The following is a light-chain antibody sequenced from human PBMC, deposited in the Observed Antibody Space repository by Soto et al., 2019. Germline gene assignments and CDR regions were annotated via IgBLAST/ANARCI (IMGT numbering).Light chain of an antibody. Sequence: EVVLTQSPATLSVSPGERAILSCWASQSVGSLLAWYQQKPGQTPSLLIYRASTRAPDIPARFSGSGSGTEFTLTISSLQSEDFAIYYCQQYNDWPITCGQGTRLE. CDR2: RAS. CDR1: QSVGSL. CDR3: QQYNDWPIT. V-gene: IGKV3-15*01. J-gene: IGKJ5*01.